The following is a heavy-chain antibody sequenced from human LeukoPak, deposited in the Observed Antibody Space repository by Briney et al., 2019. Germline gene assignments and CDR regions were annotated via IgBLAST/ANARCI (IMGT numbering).Heavy chain of an antibody. V-gene: IGHV1-69*02. D-gene: IGHD2-15*01. CDR3: ARNAPGYCSGGSCYSGYYFDY. J-gene: IGHJ4*02. CDR1: GGTFSSYT. Sequence: VASVKVSCKASGGTFSSYTISWVRQAPGQGLEWMGRIIPILGIANYAQKFLGRVTITADKSTSTAYMELSSLRSEDTAVYYCARNAPGYCSGGSCYSGYYFDYWGQGTLVTVSS. CDR2: IIPILGIA.